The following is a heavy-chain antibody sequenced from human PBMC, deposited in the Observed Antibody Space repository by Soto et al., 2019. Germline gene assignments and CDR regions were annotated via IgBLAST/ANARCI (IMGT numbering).Heavy chain of an antibody. CDR1: GGSISSGYYY. J-gene: IGHJ4*02. V-gene: IGHV4-30-4*01. D-gene: IGHD2-21*01. CDR3: ARSTDSISSAYFDY. CDR2: IYYSGST. Sequence: QVQLQESGPGLVKPSQTLSLTCTVSGGSISSGYYYWSWIRQPPGKGLEWIGYIYYSGSTYYNPSLKRRVTISVDTSKNQFSLKLTSVTAADTAVYYCARSTDSISSAYFDYWGQGTLVTVSS.